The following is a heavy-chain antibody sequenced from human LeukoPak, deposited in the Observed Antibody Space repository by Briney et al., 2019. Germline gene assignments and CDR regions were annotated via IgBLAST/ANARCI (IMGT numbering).Heavy chain of an antibody. V-gene: IGHV5-51*01. D-gene: IGHD5-12*01. J-gene: IGHJ3*02. Sequence: GESLKISCKGSGYSFTSYWIGWVRQMPGKGLEWMGIIYPGDSDTRYSPSFQGQVTISADKSISTAYLQWSSLKASDTAMYCCARLRGYSGYVGAFDIWGQGTMVTVSS. CDR1: GYSFTSYW. CDR2: IYPGDSDT. CDR3: ARLRGYSGYVGAFDI.